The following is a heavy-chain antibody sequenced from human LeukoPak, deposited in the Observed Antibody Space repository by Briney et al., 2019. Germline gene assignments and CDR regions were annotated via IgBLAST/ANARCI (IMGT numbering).Heavy chain of an antibody. CDR2: IYPGDSDT. D-gene: IGHD5-12*01. CDR1: EYSFSNYW. V-gene: IGHV5-51*01. CDR3: AIRKDDSGYDNDAFDV. Sequence: MPGESQKISCQGSEYSFSNYWIGWVRQMPGKGLEWMGIIYPGDSDTRYSPSFEGQVTISADKSISTTFLHWRSLRATDTAMYYCAIRKDDSGYDNDAFDVWGQGTKVTVSS. J-gene: IGHJ3*01.